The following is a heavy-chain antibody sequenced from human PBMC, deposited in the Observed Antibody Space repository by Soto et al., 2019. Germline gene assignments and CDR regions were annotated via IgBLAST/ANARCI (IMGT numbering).Heavy chain of an antibody. J-gene: IGHJ4*02. V-gene: IGHV3-7*05. Sequence: EVQLVESGGGLVQPGGSLRLSCAASGFIFSDYWMTWVRQAPGKGLEWVANIRQDASERYSVDSVKGRFTISRDNATNSLYLQMDSLRAEDTAVYYSAREGGHNYASRKTDFWGQGTLVTVSS. CDR2: IRQDASER. CDR1: GFIFSDYW. D-gene: IGHD5-18*01. CDR3: AREGGHNYASRKTDF.